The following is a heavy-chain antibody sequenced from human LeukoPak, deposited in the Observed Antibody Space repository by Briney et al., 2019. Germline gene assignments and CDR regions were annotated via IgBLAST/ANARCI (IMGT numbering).Heavy chain of an antibody. J-gene: IGHJ4*02. Sequence: SETLSLTCTVSGGSISTYYWSWIRLPPGKGLEWIGDIYYSGSTNYNPSLKSRVTISVDSSKNQFSLKLSSVTAADTAVYYCARQLYSNFNYYEYWGQGALVTVSS. D-gene: IGHD4-11*01. CDR2: IYYSGST. CDR1: GGSISTYY. CDR3: ARQLYSNFNYYEY. V-gene: IGHV4-59*08.